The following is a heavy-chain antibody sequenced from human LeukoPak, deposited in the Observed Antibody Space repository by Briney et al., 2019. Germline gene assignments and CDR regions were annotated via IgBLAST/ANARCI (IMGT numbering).Heavy chain of an antibody. Sequence: SETLSLTCTVPGDSISSSSYYWGWIRQPPGKGLEWIGSIYYSGSTSYNPSLKSRVTMSVDTSKNQFSLKLRSVTAADTAVYYCARLSLLLWFGELRYNWFDPWGQGTLVTVSS. J-gene: IGHJ5*02. CDR1: GDSISSSSYY. V-gene: IGHV4-39*01. CDR3: ARLSLLLWFGELRYNWFDP. D-gene: IGHD3-10*01. CDR2: IYYSGST.